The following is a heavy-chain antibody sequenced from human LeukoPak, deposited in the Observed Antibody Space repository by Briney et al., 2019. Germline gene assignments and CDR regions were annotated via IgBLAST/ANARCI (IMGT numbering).Heavy chain of an antibody. CDR2: ISSSSSYI. Sequence: PGGSLRLSCAASGFTFSSYSMNWVRQAPGKGLEWVSSISSSSSYIYYADSVKGRFTISRDNAKNSLYLQMNSLRAEDTAVYYCATNLYVILTGSPGYWGQGTLVTVSS. CDR3: ATNLYVILTGSPGY. CDR1: GFTFSSYS. J-gene: IGHJ4*02. D-gene: IGHD3-9*01. V-gene: IGHV3-21*01.